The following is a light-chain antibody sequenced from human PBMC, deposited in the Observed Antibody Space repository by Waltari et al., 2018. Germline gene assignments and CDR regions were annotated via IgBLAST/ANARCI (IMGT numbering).Light chain of an antibody. CDR3: QTGGHGTWV. CDR1: SGHSIHI. CDR2: VNSDGSH. J-gene: IGLJ3*02. Sequence: QLVLTQSPSASASLGASVKLTCTLSSGHSIHIIAWHQQQPEKGPRYLMKVNSDGSHSKGDQIPDRFSGSSSGAEHYLTISSLQSEDEADYYCQTGGHGTWVFGGGTKLTVL. V-gene: IGLV4-69*01.